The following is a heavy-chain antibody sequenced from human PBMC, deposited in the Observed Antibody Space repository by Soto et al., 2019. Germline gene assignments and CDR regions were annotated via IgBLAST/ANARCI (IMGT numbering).Heavy chain of an antibody. CDR2: ISSSSSYI. J-gene: IGHJ6*03. CDR1: GFTFSSYS. CDR3: ARVGGYYYYYMDV. Sequence: EVQLVESGGGLVKPGGSLRLSCAASGFTFSSYSMNWVRQAPGKGLEWVSSISSSSSYIYYADSVKGRFSISRDNAKNSLYLQMNSLRAEDTAVYYCARVGGYYYYYMDVWGKGTTVTVSS. D-gene: IGHD2-15*01. V-gene: IGHV3-21*01.